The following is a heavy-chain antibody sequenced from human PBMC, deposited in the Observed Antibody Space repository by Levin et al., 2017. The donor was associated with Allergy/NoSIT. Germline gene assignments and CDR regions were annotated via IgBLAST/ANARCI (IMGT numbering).Heavy chain of an antibody. Sequence: GESLKISCAASEFTFSSYPMNWVRQAPGKGLEWVALISYDGDNQYYADSVRGRFSISREIYKDHLHLQMHGLRPHDTAVYYCARSLTGTGVFDYWGQGSLVTVSS. D-gene: IGHD1-7*01. CDR1: EFTFSSYP. CDR2: ISYDGDNQ. J-gene: IGHJ4*02. CDR3: ARSLTGTGVFDY. V-gene: IGHV3-30-3*01.